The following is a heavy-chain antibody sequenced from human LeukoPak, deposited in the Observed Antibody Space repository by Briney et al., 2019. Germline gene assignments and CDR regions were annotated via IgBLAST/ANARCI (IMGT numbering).Heavy chain of an antibody. V-gene: IGHV3-23*01. Sequence: PGGSLRLSCAASGFTFSTYAMSWVRQAPGKGLEWVSSIRGSDGSTYYADSVKGRFAISRDNSKNTLYLQMNSLGVEDTAVYYCAKDVFGDYGGLDYWGQGTLVTVSS. J-gene: IGHJ4*02. CDR3: AKDVFGDYGGLDY. D-gene: IGHD4-23*01. CDR2: IRGSDGST. CDR1: GFTFSTYA.